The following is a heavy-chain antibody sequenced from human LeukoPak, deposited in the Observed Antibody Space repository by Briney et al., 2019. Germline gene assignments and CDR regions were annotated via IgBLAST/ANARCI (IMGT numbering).Heavy chain of an antibody. Sequence: PSETLSLTCTVSGGSISSYYWSWIRQPPGKGLEWIGEINHSGSTNYNPSLKSRVTISVDTSKNQFSLKLSSVTAADTAVYYCARLYGGMTAAFDIWGQGTMVTVSS. CDR1: GGSISSYY. J-gene: IGHJ3*02. D-gene: IGHD1-14*01. CDR2: INHSGST. CDR3: ARLYGGMTAAFDI. V-gene: IGHV4-34*01.